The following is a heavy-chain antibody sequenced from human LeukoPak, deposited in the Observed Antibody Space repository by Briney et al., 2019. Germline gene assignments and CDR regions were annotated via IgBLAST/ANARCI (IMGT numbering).Heavy chain of an antibody. V-gene: IGHV4-59*01. J-gene: IGHJ6*02. D-gene: IGHD1-26*01. Sequence: KSSETLSLTCSVSDGSINSYYWNWIRWPPGKGLEWIGYIYYNGNTNYSPSLKSRVTMSVDTSKNLFSLKVSSVTAADTAVYYCARGRSNYYGMDVWGRGTTVTVSS. CDR1: DGSINSYY. CDR2: IYYNGNT. CDR3: ARGRSNYYGMDV.